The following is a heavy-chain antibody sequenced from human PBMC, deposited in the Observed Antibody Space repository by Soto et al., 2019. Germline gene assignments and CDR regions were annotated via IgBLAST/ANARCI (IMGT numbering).Heavy chain of an antibody. V-gene: IGHV1-69*01. CDR1: GDTFSRYT. J-gene: IGHJ4*02. Sequence: QVQLVQSGAEVKKPGSSVRVSCKTSGDTFSRYTVNWVRQAPRQGLEWMGGIIPRFGTTNYAPTVQDRVTINADESMNTVYMELSSLRSEDTALYYCARGRGLYNSGRSQLDYWGQGTLVTVSS. CDR2: IIPRFGTT. D-gene: IGHD1-1*01. CDR3: ARGRGLYNSGRSQLDY.